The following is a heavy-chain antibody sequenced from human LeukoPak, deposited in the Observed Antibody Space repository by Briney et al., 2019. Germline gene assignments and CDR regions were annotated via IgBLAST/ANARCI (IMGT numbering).Heavy chain of an antibody. CDR1: GGSISSYY. Sequence: TSSETLSLTCTVSGGSISSYYWSWIRQPAGKGLEWIGRTYTSGSTNYNPSLKSRVTMSVDTSKNQFSLKLSSVTAADTAVYYCARDQGSGSYPYYYYYMDVWGKGTTVTVSS. J-gene: IGHJ6*03. V-gene: IGHV4-4*07. D-gene: IGHD1-26*01. CDR2: TYTSGST. CDR3: ARDQGSGSYPYYYYYMDV.